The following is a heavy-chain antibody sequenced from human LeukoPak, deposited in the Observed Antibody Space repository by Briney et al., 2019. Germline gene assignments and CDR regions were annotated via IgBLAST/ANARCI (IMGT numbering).Heavy chain of an antibody. CDR3: ARVYCSGGSCYSGGPYDY. J-gene: IGHJ4*02. Sequence: GGSLRLSCTASGFSFSSPGMNWVRQAPGKGLEWVSYISSSGSTIYYADSVKGQFTISRDNAKNSLYLQMNSLRAEDTAVYYCARVYCSGGSCYSGGPYDYWGQGTLVTVSS. CDR2: ISSSGSTI. D-gene: IGHD2-15*01. V-gene: IGHV3-48*03. CDR1: GFSFSSPG.